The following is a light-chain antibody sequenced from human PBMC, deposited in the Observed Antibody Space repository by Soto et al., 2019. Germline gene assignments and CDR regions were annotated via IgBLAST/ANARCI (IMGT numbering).Light chain of an antibody. CDR1: DSNIGSNG. CDR2: YDD. CDR3: AAWDASLNGVV. Sequence: QSVLTQPPSVSEAPRQRVTISCSGSDSNIGSNGVNWYQQLPGKAPKLVIFYDDLLPLGVSDRFSGSKSDTSASLAISDLRSEDEAEYFCAAWDASLNGVVFGGGTKLTVL. J-gene: IGLJ3*02. V-gene: IGLV1-36*01.